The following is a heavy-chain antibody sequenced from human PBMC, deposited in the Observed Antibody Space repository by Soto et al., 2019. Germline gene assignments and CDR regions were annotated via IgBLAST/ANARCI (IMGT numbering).Heavy chain of an antibody. CDR1: GFTFSSYE. Sequence: EVQLVESGGGLVQPGGSLRLSCAASGFTFSSYEMNWVRQAPGKGLEWVSYISSSGSTIYYADSVKGRFTISRDNAKNSLYLQMNSLRAEDTAVYYCARDGIVEVTASDYYGMDVWGQGTTVTVSS. CDR2: ISSSGSTI. V-gene: IGHV3-48*03. D-gene: IGHD2-21*02. CDR3: ARDGIVEVTASDYYGMDV. J-gene: IGHJ6*02.